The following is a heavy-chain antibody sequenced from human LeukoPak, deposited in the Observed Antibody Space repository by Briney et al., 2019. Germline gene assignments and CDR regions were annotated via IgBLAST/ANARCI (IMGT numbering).Heavy chain of an antibody. CDR2: IHYDGNNA. CDR3: AKAGNLGGSNYLYYYYYMDV. D-gene: IGHD1-26*01. CDR1: GFTFSRSA. V-gene: IGHV3-30*02. J-gene: IGHJ6*03. Sequence: PGGSLRLSCAASGFTFSRSAMHWVRQAPGKGLEWVAFIHYDGNNAYYADSVKGRFTISRDNSKNTLYLQMNSLRAEDTAVYYCAKAGNLGGSNYLYYYYYMDVWGKGTTVTISS.